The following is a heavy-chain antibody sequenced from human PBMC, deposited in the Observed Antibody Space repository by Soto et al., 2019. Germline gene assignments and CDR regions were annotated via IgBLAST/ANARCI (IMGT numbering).Heavy chain of an antibody. CDR2: ISYDGSDK. CDR1: GFTFRNYV. CDR3: ARDYYKYYDSSGYYRSPAY. V-gene: IGHV3-30-3*01. Sequence: PGGSLRLSCTASGFTFRNYVMSWVRQAPGKGLEWVALISYDGSDKDYADSVKGRFTISRDNSRNTLFLQMNSLRAEDTAVYYCARDYYKYYDSSGYYRSPAYWGQGTLVTVSS. J-gene: IGHJ4*02. D-gene: IGHD3-22*01.